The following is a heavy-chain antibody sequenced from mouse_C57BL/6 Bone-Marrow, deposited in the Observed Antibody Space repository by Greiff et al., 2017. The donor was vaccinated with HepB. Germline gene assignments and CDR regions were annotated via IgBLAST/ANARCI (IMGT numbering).Heavy chain of an antibody. D-gene: IGHD2-4*01. CDR3: ARHSYDYDVAWFAY. CDR1: GFTFSDYY. J-gene: IGHJ3*01. CDR2: ISNGGGST. Sequence: EVKLQESGGGLVQPGGSLKLSCAASGFTFSDYYMYWVRQTPEKRLEWVAYISNGGGSTYYPDTVKGRFTISRDNAKNTLYLQMSRLKSEDTAMYYCARHSYDYDVAWFAYWGQGTLVTVSA. V-gene: IGHV5-12*01.